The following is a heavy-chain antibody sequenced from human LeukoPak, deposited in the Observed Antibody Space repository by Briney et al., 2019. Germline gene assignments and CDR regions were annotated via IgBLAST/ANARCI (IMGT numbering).Heavy chain of an antibody. CDR2: ISYDGSNK. J-gene: IGHJ4*02. CDR1: GFTFSSYA. Sequence: GGSLRLSCAASGFTFSSYAMHWVRQAPGKGLEWVAVISYDGSNKYYADSVKGRFTISRDNSKNTLYLQMNSLRAEDTAVYYCARDQELLWFGELLSNLDYWGQGTLVTVSS. CDR3: ARDQELLWFGELLSNLDY. V-gene: IGHV3-30-3*01. D-gene: IGHD3-10*01.